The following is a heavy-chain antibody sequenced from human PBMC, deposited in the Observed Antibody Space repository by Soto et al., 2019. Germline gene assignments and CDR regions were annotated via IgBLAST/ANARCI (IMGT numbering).Heavy chain of an antibody. V-gene: IGHV4-59*01. CDR3: ARLSVVEDIVAKYYYYYYGMDV. Sequence: SSETLSLTCTVSGGSISSYYWSWIRQPPGKGLEWIGYIYYSGSTNYNPSLKSRVTISVDTSKNQFSLKLSSVTAADTAVYYCARLSVVEDIVAKYYYYYYGMDVWGQGTTVTVSS. D-gene: IGHD5-12*01. J-gene: IGHJ6*02. CDR2: IYYSGST. CDR1: GGSISSYY.